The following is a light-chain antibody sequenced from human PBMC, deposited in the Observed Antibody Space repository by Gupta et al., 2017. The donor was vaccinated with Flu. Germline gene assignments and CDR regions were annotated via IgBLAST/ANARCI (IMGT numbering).Light chain of an antibody. CDR1: QSVASN. V-gene: IGKV3-15*01. Sequence: EKVITQSPATLSVSPGERATLSCRTSQSVASNLAWYQHRPGQAPRLLIYGASIRATGIPASVSGSGSGTEFTLTISGLQSEDFAVYYCQQSWTFGQGTKL. CDR2: GAS. CDR3: QQSWT. J-gene: IGKJ2*02.